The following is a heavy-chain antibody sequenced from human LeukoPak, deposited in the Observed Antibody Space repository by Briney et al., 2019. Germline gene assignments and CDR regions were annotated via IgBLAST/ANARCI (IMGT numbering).Heavy chain of an antibody. Sequence: ASVKVSCKASGYTFTIYGISWVRQAPGQGLEWMGWISAYNGNTNYAQKLQGRVTMTTDTSTSTAYMELRSLRSDDTAVYYCARTRSQAEYCSSTSCHMGRGYLDYWGQGTLVTVSS. CDR3: ARTRSQAEYCSSTSCHMGRGYLDY. V-gene: IGHV1-18*01. J-gene: IGHJ4*02. D-gene: IGHD2-2*02. CDR2: ISAYNGNT. CDR1: GYTFTIYG.